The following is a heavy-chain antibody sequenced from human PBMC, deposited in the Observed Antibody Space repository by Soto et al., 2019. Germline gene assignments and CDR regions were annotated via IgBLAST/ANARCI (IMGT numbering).Heavy chain of an antibody. J-gene: IGHJ4*02. V-gene: IGHV5-51*01. Sequence: GESLKISCKASGYIIKNYWIGWVRQMPGQGLEWMGIIFPDDSDTRYSPSFQGHVTISVDKSISTAYVQWSSLKASDSAIYYCFRGGVTSRTFDSWGQGTLVTVSS. CDR1: GYIIKNYW. D-gene: IGHD3-16*01. CDR2: IFPDDSDT. CDR3: FRGGVTSRTFDS.